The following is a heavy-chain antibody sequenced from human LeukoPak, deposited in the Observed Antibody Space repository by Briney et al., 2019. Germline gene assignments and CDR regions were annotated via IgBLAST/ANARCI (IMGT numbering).Heavy chain of an antibody. D-gene: IGHD5-12*01. CDR1: GYSISSGYY. V-gene: IGHV4-38-2*02. CDR2: IYYSGST. J-gene: IGHJ4*02. CDR3: ARRRGYNYFDY. Sequence: SETLSLTCTVSGYSISSGYYWGWIRPPPGKGLEWIGIIYYSGSTYYNPSLKSRVTISVDTSKNQFSLKLSSVTAADTAVYYCARRRGYNYFDYWGQGTLVTVSS.